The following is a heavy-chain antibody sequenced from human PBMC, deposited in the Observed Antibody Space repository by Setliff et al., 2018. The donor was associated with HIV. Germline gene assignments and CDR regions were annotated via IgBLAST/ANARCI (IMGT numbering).Heavy chain of an antibody. CDR1: GGSISSNTW. D-gene: IGHD3-10*01. Sequence: SETLSLTCAVSGGSISSNTWWSWVRQPPGKGLEWIVEIPHSGSTNYNPSLKSRVTISVDTSSNQFSLKLSSVTAADTAVYYCARDYYDDSYYRPGIYYYYYMDVWGKGTTVTVS. CDR3: ARDYYDDSYYRPGIYYYYYMDV. V-gene: IGHV4-4*02. J-gene: IGHJ6*03. CDR2: IPHSGST.